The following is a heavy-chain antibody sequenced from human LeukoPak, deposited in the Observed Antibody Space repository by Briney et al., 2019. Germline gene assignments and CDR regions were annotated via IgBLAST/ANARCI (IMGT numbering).Heavy chain of an antibody. CDR3: ARQPVSLGRLGIQGVGYFDY. D-gene: IGHD7-27*01. V-gene: IGHV4-59*08. CDR1: GGSISSYY. J-gene: IGHJ4*02. Sequence: KASETLSLTCTVSGGSISSYYWSWIRQPPGKGLEWIGYIYYSGSTNYNPSLKSRATISVDTSKNQFSLKLSSVTAADTAVYYCARQPVSLGRLGIQGVGYFDYWGQGTLVTVSS. CDR2: IYYSGST.